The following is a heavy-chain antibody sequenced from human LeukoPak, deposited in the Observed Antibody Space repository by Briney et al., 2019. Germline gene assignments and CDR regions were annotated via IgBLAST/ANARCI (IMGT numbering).Heavy chain of an antibody. Sequence: GESRKISCKGSGYSFTNYWIGWVRQMPGKGLERMGIIYPGDSHSTYSPSFRGQVIISADKSISTAYLQWSSLKASDTAMYYCARRVSSGYSFGADYWGQGTLVTVSS. CDR1: GYSFTNYW. CDR3: ARRVSSGYSFGADY. J-gene: IGHJ4*02. V-gene: IGHV5-51*01. CDR2: IYPGDSHS. D-gene: IGHD5-18*01.